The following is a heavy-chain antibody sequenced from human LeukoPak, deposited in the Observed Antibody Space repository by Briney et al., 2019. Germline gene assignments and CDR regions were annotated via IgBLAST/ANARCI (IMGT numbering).Heavy chain of an antibody. CDR2: ISSSSSYI. J-gene: IGHJ4*02. CDR3: AASAYYYGSGSYPGFFDYFDY. CDR1: GFTFSSYS. Sequence: PGGSLRLSCAASGFTFSSYSMNWVRQAPGKGLEWVSSISSSSSYIYYADSVKGRFTISRGNAKNSLYLQMNSLRAEDTAVYYCAASAYYYGSGSYPGFFDYFDYWGQGTLVTVSS. V-gene: IGHV3-21*01. D-gene: IGHD3-10*01.